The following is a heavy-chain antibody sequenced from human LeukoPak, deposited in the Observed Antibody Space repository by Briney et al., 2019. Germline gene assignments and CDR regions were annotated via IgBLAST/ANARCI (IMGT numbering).Heavy chain of an antibody. CDR1: GGSISSHY. J-gene: IGHJ4*02. V-gene: IGHV4-59*11. CDR2: IHYSGST. CDR3: ARASSGCSDY. Sequence: SETLSLTCTVSGGSISSHYWSWIRQPPGKALEWIGCIHYSGSTNYNPSLKSRVTISVDTPKNQFSLKLSSVTAADTAVYCCARASSGCSDYWGQGTLVTVSS. D-gene: IGHD6-19*01.